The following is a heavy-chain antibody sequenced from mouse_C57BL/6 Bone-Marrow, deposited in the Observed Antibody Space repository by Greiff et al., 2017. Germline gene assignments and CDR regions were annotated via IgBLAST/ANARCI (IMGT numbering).Heavy chain of an antibody. D-gene: IGHD2-2*01. V-gene: IGHV2-9*01. CDR1: GFSLTSYG. CDR2: IWGGGST. CDR3: ATLWLRRRDYAMDY. Sequence: QVQLQQSGPGLVAPSQSLSITCTVSGFSLTSYGVDWVRQPPGQGLEWLGVIWGGGSTNYNSALMSRLSISKENSKSHVFLKMNSLQTDDTAMYYCATLWLRRRDYAMDYWGQGTSVTVSS. J-gene: IGHJ4*01.